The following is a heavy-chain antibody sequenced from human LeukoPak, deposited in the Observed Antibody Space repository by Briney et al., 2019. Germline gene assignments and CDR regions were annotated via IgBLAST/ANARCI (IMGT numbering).Heavy chain of an antibody. J-gene: IGHJ4*02. V-gene: IGHV4-34*01. CDR2: INHSGST. CDR1: GGSFSGYY. CDR3: ASGYAHGY. Sequence: PSETLSLTCAVYGGSFSGYYWSWIRQPPGKGLEWIGEINHSGSTSYNPSLKSRVTISVDTSKNQFSLKLSSVTAADTAVYYCASGYAHGYWGQGTLVTVSS.